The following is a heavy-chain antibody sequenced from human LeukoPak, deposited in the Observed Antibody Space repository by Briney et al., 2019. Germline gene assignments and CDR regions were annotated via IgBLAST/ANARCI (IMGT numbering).Heavy chain of an antibody. D-gene: IGHD3-22*01. CDR1: GYSITRGSY. Sequence: SETLSLTCTVSGYSITRGSYWGWIRQPPGKGLEWIANIYHSGSTYYNPSLKSRVTISVDTSKNQFSLKLSSVTAADTAIYYCARVHVNSGYYFGDAFDIWGQGTMVTVPS. V-gene: IGHV4-38-2*02. CDR3: ARVHVNSGYYFGDAFDI. CDR2: IYHSGST. J-gene: IGHJ3*02.